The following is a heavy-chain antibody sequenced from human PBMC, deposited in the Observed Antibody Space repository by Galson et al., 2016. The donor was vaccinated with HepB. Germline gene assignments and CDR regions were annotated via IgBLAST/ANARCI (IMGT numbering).Heavy chain of an antibody. V-gene: IGHV4-59*01. Sequence: ETLSLTCSVSGASTRSYYWTWIRQAPGKGLEWIGYIFYTGTTTPNPSLKSRVTMSLDTSKNQFPLNLTSVTAADTAVYYCARSGGGIAFYGLDVWGKGAPVTVSS. D-gene: IGHD6-13*01. CDR3: ARSGGGIAFYGLDV. CDR1: GASTRSYY. CDR2: IFYTGTT. J-gene: IGHJ6*04.